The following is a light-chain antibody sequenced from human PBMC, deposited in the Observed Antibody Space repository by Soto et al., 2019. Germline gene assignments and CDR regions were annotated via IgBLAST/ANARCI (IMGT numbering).Light chain of an antibody. CDR3: QQYGSSPPYA. V-gene: IGKV3-20*01. CDR1: QSVSSDY. J-gene: IGKJ2*01. CDR2: GAS. Sequence: EIVLTQSPGTLSSSPGERATLSCRASQSVSSDYLAWYQQKPGQAPRLLIYGASTRATGIPDRFSGSGSGTDFTLTISRLEHVYFAVYYCQQYGSSPPYAIGQGTKLDIQ.